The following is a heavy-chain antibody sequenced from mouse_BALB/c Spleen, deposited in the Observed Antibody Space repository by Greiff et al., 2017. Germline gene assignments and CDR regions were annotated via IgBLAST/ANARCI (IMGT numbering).Heavy chain of an antibody. CDR1: GFTFTDYY. CDR3: ARGGRAFDY. J-gene: IGHJ2*01. D-gene: IGHD3-3*01. V-gene: IGHV7-3*02. CDR2: IRNKANGYTT. Sequence: EVKLMESGGGLVQPGGSLRLSCATSGFTFTDYYMSWVRQPPGKALEWLGFIRNKANGYTTEYSASVKGRFTISRDNSQSILYLQMNTLRAEDSATYYCARGGRAFDYWGQGTTLTVSS.